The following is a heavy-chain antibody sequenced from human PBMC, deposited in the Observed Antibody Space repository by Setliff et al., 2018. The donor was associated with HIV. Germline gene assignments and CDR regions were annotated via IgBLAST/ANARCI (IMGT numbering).Heavy chain of an antibody. CDR2: INHSGST. J-gene: IGHJ4*02. V-gene: IGHV4-34*01. Sequence: SETLSLTCAVYGGSFSGYYWSWIRQPPGKGLEWIGEINHSGSTNYNPSLKSRVTISVDTSKNQFSLKLTSVTAADTAVYYCARDTEMVKEGTDYWGQGTLVTVPQ. D-gene: IGHD5-18*01. CDR1: GGSFSGYY. CDR3: ARDTEMVKEGTDY.